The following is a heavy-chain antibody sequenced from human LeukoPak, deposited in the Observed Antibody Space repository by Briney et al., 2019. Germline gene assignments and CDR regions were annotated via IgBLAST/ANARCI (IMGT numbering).Heavy chain of an antibody. D-gene: IGHD6-19*01. V-gene: IGHV3-23*01. J-gene: IGHJ4*02. Sequence: GSVTLYCAASGFTFSTYAMNWVGQAPGKGLEWVSGINGGGGSTYYADSVKGRFTISRDNSKNTLYLQMSSLRAEDTAVYYCAKVSGYTSGWYVDFDCWGQENLVPVSS. CDR2: INGGGGST. CDR3: AKVSGYTSGWYVDFDC. CDR1: GFTFSTYA.